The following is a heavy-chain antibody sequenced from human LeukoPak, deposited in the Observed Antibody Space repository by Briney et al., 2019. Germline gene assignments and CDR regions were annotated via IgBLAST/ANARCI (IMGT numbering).Heavy chain of an antibody. J-gene: IGHJ3*02. V-gene: IGHV4-59*11. CDR3: ARRPHDAFDI. D-gene: IGHD6-6*01. Sequence: SETLSLTCTVAGGSISRHYWSWVRQPPGEGLEWIGYIYYSGSTNYNPSLKSRVTISVDTSKNQFSVKLSSVAAADTAVYYCARRPHDAFDIWGQGTMVTVSS. CDR2: IYYSGST. CDR1: GGSISRHY.